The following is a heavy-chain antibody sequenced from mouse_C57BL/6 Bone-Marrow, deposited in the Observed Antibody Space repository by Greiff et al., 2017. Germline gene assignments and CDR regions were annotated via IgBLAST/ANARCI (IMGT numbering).Heavy chain of an antibody. Sequence: VQLQQPGAELVKPGASVKLSCKASGYTFTSYWMHWVKQRPGQGLEWIGMIHPNSGSTNYNEKFKSKATLTVDKSSSTAYMQLSSLTSEDSAVYYCARYYYGSIPYAMDYLGQGTSVTVSS. V-gene: IGHV1-64*01. J-gene: IGHJ4*01. D-gene: IGHD1-1*01. CDR3: ARYYYGSIPYAMDY. CDR1: GYTFTSYW. CDR2: IHPNSGST.